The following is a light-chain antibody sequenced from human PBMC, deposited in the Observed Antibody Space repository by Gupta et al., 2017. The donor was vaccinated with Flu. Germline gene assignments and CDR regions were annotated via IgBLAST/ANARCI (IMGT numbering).Light chain of an antibody. CDR2: RNV. Sequence: QPVLTQPPSASATPGQGVTISCSGGSSNIGQNFVYWYQQVPGRAPKRRIYRNVERPSGVTDRFSGSKSGTYASLDIRGLRSEDEAEDVWAVWDDSVRGRLCGGGTKLTV. J-gene: IGLJ3*02. V-gene: IGLV1-47*01. CDR3: AVWDDSVRGRL. CDR1: SSNIGQNF.